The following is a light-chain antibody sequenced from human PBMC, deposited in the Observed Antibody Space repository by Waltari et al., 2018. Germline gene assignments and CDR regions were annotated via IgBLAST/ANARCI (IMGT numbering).Light chain of an antibody. V-gene: IGKV1-5*03. CDR1: QSISSW. CDR3: QQYNSYSPGT. CDR2: KAV. J-gene: IGKJ1*01. Sequence: DIQMTQSPSTLSPSVGDRVTITLRASQSISSWLAWYQQKPGKAPKLLIYKAVSLESRGPSRFSGSGSGTEFTLTISSLQPDDFATYYCQQYNSYSPGTFGQGTKVEIK.